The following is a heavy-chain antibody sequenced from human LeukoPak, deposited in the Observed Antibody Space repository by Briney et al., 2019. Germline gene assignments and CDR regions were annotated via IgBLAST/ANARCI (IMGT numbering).Heavy chain of an antibody. D-gene: IGHD2-15*01. J-gene: IGHJ4*02. CDR2: ISSNGGST. CDR1: GFTFSSYA. V-gene: IGHV3-64*01. Sequence: GGSLRLSCAASGFTFSSYAMHWVRQAPGKGLEYVSAISSNGGSTYYANSVKGRFTISRDNSKNTLYLQMGSLRAEDIAVYYCARVYALCSGGSCYRSGYYFDYWGERTLVTVSS. CDR3: ARVYALCSGGSCYRSGYYFDY.